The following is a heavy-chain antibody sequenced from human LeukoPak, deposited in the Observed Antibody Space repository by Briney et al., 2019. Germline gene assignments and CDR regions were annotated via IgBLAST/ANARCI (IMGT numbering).Heavy chain of an antibody. Sequence: GGSLRLSCAASGFTFSSYGMHWVRQAPGKGLEWVSSISSSSGYIYYADSVKGRFTISGDNAKNSLYLQMNSLRAEDTAVYYCARASVVPAAPSGWFDPWGQGTLVTVSS. V-gene: IGHV3-21*01. CDR2: ISSSSGYI. D-gene: IGHD2-2*01. CDR3: ARASVVPAAPSGWFDP. CDR1: GFTFSSYG. J-gene: IGHJ5*02.